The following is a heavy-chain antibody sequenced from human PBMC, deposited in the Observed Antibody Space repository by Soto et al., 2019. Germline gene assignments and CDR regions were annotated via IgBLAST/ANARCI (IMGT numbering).Heavy chain of an antibody. D-gene: IGHD1-1*01. CDR3: ARDRPDNLNSFDAFDI. Sequence: QVQLQESGPGLVKPSETLSLTCTVSGGSVSSGDHYWSWIRQPPGKGLEWIAYISHSGSASYNSSLKSRVTISIGMSKNQFSLRLCSVTAADTAVYYCARDRPDNLNSFDAFDISGPGTLVTDSS. J-gene: IGHJ3*02. V-gene: IGHV4-61*08. CDR2: ISHSGSA. CDR1: GGSVSSGDHY.